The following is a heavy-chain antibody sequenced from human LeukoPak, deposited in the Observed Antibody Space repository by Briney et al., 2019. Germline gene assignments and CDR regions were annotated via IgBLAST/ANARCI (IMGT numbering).Heavy chain of an antibody. Sequence: PGGSLGLSCAASGFTFSGYWMHWVRQVPEKGLVLVSRIDNGGSGTTYGDSVKGRFTVSRDNAKNTLYLQMNSLRAEDTAIYYCARGGGWDTIFRVVQYMDAWGEGTTVTVSS. CDR1: GFTFSGYW. CDR2: IDNGGSGT. D-gene: IGHD3-3*01. V-gene: IGHV3-74*01. CDR3: ARGGGWDTIFRVVQYMDA. J-gene: IGHJ6*03.